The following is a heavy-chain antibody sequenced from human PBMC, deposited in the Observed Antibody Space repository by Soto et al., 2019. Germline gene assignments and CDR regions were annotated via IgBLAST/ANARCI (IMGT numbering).Heavy chain of an antibody. CDR1: GGSISSSNYY. CDR3: ARSYYGSGPNDY. J-gene: IGHJ4*02. V-gene: IGHV4-39*01. Sequence: PSETQSLTCTFFGGSISSSNYYWGWIRQPPGKGLEWIGSIYSSGRIYYNPSLKSRLTISVDTSKNQFSLKLSSVTAADTAVYYCARSYYGSGPNDYWGPGTLVTVSS. D-gene: IGHD3-10*01. CDR2: IYSSGRI.